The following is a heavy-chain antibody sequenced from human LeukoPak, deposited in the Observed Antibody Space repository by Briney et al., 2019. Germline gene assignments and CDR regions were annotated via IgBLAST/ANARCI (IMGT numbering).Heavy chain of an antibody. CDR2: IYTSGNT. J-gene: IGHJ4*02. CDR1: GGSISSYY. CDR3: ARGGPYDSGSFYFDY. V-gene: IGHV4-4*07. D-gene: IGHD1-26*01. Sequence: SETLSLTCTVSGGSISSYYWSWIRQPAGKGLEWIGRIYTSGNTNYNPSLKSRFTMSVDTSKNQFSLKLSSVTAADTAVYYCARGGPYDSGSFYFDYWGQGTLVTVSS.